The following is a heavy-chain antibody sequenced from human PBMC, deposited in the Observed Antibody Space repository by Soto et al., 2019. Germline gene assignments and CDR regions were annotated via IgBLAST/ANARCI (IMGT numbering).Heavy chain of an antibody. J-gene: IGHJ4*02. D-gene: IGHD6-19*01. CDR3: ASQQQWLEY. CDR2: TYYRSKWFT. Sequence: WFRQSPSRGLEWLGRTYYRSKWFTGYAVSVQGRIRINADTSKNQLSLQLNSVTPEDTAVYYCASQQQWLEYWVQGTPVTVSS. V-gene: IGHV6-1*01.